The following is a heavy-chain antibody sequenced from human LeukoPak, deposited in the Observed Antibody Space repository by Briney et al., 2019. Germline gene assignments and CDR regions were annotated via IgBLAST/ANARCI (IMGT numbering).Heavy chain of an antibody. CDR2: INLDGNGR. Sequence: GGSLRLSCVASGFLFSNYWMSWVRQAQGKGLEWVANINLDGNGRFYVDSVKGRFTISRDNNKKSVYLQMNSLRAEDTAVYYCARDTDDFQGLDIWGQGTRVTVSS. D-gene: IGHD3-3*01. CDR1: GFLFSNYW. V-gene: IGHV3-7*01. CDR3: ARDTDDFQGLDI. J-gene: IGHJ3*02.